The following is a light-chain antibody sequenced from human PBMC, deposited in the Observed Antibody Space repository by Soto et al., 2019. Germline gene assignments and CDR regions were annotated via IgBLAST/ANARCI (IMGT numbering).Light chain of an antibody. CDR3: QQANSFPPS. CDR2: AAT. J-gene: IGKJ4*01. Sequence: DIQMTQSPSSLSASVGDRITITCRAHESVGNWLAWYQQKPGKAPKLLIYAATTLQSGVPSRFSGSRSGTVFSLTVSSLQPEDFATYYCQQANSFPPSFGGGTKVEIK. V-gene: IGKV1D-12*01. CDR1: ESVGNW.